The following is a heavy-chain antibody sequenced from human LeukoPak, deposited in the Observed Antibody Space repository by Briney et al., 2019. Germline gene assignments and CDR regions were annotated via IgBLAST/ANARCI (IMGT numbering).Heavy chain of an antibody. Sequence: PSETLSHTCTVSGGSISSYYWSWIRQPPGKGLEWIGYIYYSGSTSYNPSLKSRVTISLDTSKNQFSLKLSSVTAADTAVYYCARAVGPTGRFDYWGQGTLVTVSS. V-gene: IGHV4-59*01. J-gene: IGHJ4*02. CDR3: ARAVGPTGRFDY. CDR2: IYYSGST. CDR1: GGSISSYY.